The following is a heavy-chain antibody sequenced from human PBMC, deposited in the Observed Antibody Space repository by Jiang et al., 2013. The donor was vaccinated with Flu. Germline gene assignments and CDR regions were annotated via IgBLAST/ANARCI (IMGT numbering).Heavy chain of an antibody. V-gene: IGHV6-1*01. D-gene: IGHD1-26*01. J-gene: IGHJ3*02. CDR1: GDSVSSNSAA. CDR3: ARLDWRPLSGSYYAIAFDI. CDR2: TYYRSKWYN. Sequence: TLSLTCAISGDSVSSNSAAWNWIRQSPSRGLEWLGRTYYRSKWYNDYAVSVKSRITINPDTSKNQFSLQLNSVTPEDTAVYYCARLDWRPLSGSYYAIAFDIWGQGTMVTVSS.